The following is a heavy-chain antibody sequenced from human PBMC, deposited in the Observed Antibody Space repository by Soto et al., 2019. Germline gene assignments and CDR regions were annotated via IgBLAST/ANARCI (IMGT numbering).Heavy chain of an antibody. Sequence: QVQLVQSGAEVKKPGSSVKVSCKASGGTFSSYAISWVRQAPGQGLEWMGGIIPIFGTANYAQKFQGRVTITADEXTSTAYMELSSLRSADTAVYDCARMVTDDENHFDYWGQGTLVTVSS. V-gene: IGHV1-69*12. J-gene: IGHJ4*02. CDR2: IIPIFGTA. CDR1: GGTFSSYA. CDR3: ARMVTDDENHFDY. D-gene: IGHD5-18*01.